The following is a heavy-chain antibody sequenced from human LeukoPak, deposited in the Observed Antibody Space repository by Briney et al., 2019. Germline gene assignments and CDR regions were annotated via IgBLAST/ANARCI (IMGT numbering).Heavy chain of an antibody. D-gene: IGHD4-17*01. CDR3: AKRGAYYGDYPDY. CDR1: GFTFSSYG. Sequence: QPGRSLRLSCAASGFTFSSYGMHWARQAPGKGLEWVAVISYDGSNKYYADSVKGRFTISRDNSKNTLYLQMNSLRAEDTAVYYCAKRGAYYGDYPDYWGQGTLVTVSS. J-gene: IGHJ4*02. V-gene: IGHV3-30*18. CDR2: ISYDGSNK.